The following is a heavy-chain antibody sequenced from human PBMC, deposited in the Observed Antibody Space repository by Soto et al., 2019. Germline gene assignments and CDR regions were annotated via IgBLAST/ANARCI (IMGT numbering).Heavy chain of an antibody. V-gene: IGHV1-69*01. J-gene: IGHJ4*02. Sequence: QVQLVESGGGVVQPGRSLRLSCAASGFTFSSYAISWVRQAPGQGLEWMGGIIPIFGTANYAQKFQGRVTITADESTSTAYMELSSLRSEDTAVYYCARARITMIVVAPYDYWGQGTLVTVSS. CDR1: GFTFSSYA. CDR2: IIPIFGTA. CDR3: ARARITMIVVAPYDY. D-gene: IGHD3-22*01.